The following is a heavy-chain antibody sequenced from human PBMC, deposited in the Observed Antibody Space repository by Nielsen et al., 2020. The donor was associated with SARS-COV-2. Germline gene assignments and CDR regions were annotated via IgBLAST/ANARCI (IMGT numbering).Heavy chain of an antibody. Sequence: WIRQPPGKGLEWVSYISSSGSTIYYADSVKGRFTISRDNAKNSLYLQMNSLRAEDTAVYYCARDLAYDSSGYYHPYYYYGMDVWGQGTTVTV. V-gene: IGHV3-11*04. J-gene: IGHJ6*02. D-gene: IGHD3-22*01. CDR3: ARDLAYDSSGYYHPYYYYGMDV. CDR2: ISSSGSTI.